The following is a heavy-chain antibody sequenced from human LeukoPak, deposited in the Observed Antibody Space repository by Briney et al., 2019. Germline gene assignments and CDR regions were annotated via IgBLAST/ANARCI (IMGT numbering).Heavy chain of an antibody. CDR2: INHSGST. Sequence: SETLSLTCAVYGGSFSGYYWSWIRQPPGKGLEWIGEINHSGSTNYNPSLKSRVTISVDTSKNQFSLKLSSVTAADTAVYYCARVSGYVWGSYRTYFDYWGQGTLVTVSS. CDR1: GGSFSGYY. V-gene: IGHV4-34*01. D-gene: IGHD3-16*02. CDR3: ARVSGYVWGSYRTYFDY. J-gene: IGHJ4*02.